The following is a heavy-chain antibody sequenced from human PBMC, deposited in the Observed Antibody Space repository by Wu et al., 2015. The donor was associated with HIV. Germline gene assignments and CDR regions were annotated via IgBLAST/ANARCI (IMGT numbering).Heavy chain of an antibody. V-gene: IGHV1-2*02. CDR2: INPNSGGT. CDR1: GYTFTSYY. CDR3: ASCLGLRQVYYYMDS. J-gene: IGHJ6*03. D-gene: IGHD3-16*01. Sequence: QVQLVQSGAEVKKPGASVKVSCKASGYTFTSYYMHWVRQAPGQGLEWMGWINPNSGGTNYAQKFQGRVTMTRDTSISTAYMELSSLRSEDTAVYYCASCLGLRQVYYYMDSGAKGHGHRLL.